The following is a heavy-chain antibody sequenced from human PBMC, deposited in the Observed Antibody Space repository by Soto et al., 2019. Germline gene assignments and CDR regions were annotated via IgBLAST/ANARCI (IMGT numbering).Heavy chain of an antibody. Sequence: GGSLRLSCTASGFTFNTHWMHWVRQAPGKGLVWVSRIYFDGITTNYADSVKGRLTVSRDNAKNTVCLHVNTLRDEDTAVYYCARGGAMGVDYWGQGTLVTVYS. D-gene: IGHD1-26*01. CDR1: GFTFNTHW. CDR3: ARGGAMGVDY. V-gene: IGHV3-74*01. J-gene: IGHJ4*02. CDR2: IYFDGITT.